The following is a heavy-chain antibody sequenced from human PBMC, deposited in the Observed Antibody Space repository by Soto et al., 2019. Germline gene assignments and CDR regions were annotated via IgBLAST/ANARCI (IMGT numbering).Heavy chain of an antibody. V-gene: IGHV1-3*01. CDR1: GYTFTSYA. CDR2: INAGNGNT. J-gene: IGHJ6*03. D-gene: IGHD4-17*01. Sequence: QVQLVQSGAEVKKPGASVKVSCKASGYTFTSYAMHWVRQAPGQRLEWMGWINAGNGNTKYSQKFQCRVTITRDTSASTAYMELSSLRSEDTAVYYCARGHDYGDYRHYYYYMDVWGKGTTVTVSS. CDR3: ARGHDYGDYRHYYYYMDV.